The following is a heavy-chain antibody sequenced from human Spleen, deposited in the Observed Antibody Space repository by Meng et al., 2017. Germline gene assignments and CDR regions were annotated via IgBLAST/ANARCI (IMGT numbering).Heavy chain of an antibody. CDR3: ARADCSETICRYYHNYRMDD. J-gene: IGHJ6*02. CDR2: MNPNTGNT. D-gene: IGHD2-15*01. Sequence: ASVKVSCKTSGYTFRNYDVNWVRQAAGQGLEWMGWMNPNTGNTGYARKFQGRVTMTRNTSIGTAYMELSSLTSDDTAVYSCARADCSETICRYYHNYRMDDWGQGTTVTVSS. V-gene: IGHV1-8*02. CDR1: GYTFRNYD.